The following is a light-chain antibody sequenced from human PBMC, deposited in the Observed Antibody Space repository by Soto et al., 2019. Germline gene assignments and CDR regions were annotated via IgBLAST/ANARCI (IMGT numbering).Light chain of an antibody. CDR1: SSNIGKNT. CDR3: AAWDDSLNGPV. V-gene: IGLV1-44*01. J-gene: IGLJ2*01. CDR2: SHN. Sequence: QPVLSQPPSASGTPGQRVTISCSGSSSNIGKNTVNWYQQLPGTAPKLLIYSHNQRPSGVPDRFSGSKSGTSASLAISGLQSEDEADYYCAAWDDSLNGPVFGGGTQLTVL.